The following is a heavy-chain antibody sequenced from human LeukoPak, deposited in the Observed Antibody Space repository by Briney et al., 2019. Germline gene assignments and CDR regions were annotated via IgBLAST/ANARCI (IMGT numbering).Heavy chain of an antibody. CDR2: ISSSSSYI. V-gene: IGHV3-21*01. D-gene: IGHD1-26*01. CDR3: ARGGIVGALYYYYMDV. CDR1: GFTFSSYS. J-gene: IGHJ6*03. Sequence: GGPLRLSCAASGFTFSSYSMNWVRQAPGKGLEWVSSISSSSSYIYYADSVKGRFTISRDNAKNSLYLQMNSLRAEDTAVYYCARGGIVGALYYYYMDVWGKGTTVTVSS.